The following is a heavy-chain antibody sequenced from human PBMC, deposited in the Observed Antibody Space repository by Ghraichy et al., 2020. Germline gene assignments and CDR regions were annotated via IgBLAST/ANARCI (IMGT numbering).Heavy chain of an antibody. V-gene: IGHV1-18*01. CDR3: ASPLYYYDSSGSASDAFDI. D-gene: IGHD3-22*01. J-gene: IGHJ3*02. Sequence: ASVKVSCKASGYTFTSYGISWVRQAPGQGLEWMGWISAYNGNTNYAQKLQGRVTMTTDTSTSTAYMELRSLRSDDTAVYYCASPLYYYDSSGSASDAFDIWGQGTMVTVSS. CDR2: ISAYNGNT. CDR1: GYTFTSYG.